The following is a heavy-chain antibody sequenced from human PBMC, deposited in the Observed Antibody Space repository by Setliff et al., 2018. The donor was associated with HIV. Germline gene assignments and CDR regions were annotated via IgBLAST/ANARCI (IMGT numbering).Heavy chain of an antibody. Sequence: SETLSLTCTVSGGSISSSSYYWGWIRQPPGKGLEWIGSIYYSGRTYYNPSLKSRVTITVDTSRSQFSLKLSSVTAADTAVYYCARDRSNWNYGKNYMDVWGKGTTVTVSS. CDR2: IYYSGRT. CDR1: GGSISSSSYY. V-gene: IGHV4-39*07. D-gene: IGHD1-7*01. J-gene: IGHJ6*03. CDR3: ARDRSNWNYGKNYMDV.